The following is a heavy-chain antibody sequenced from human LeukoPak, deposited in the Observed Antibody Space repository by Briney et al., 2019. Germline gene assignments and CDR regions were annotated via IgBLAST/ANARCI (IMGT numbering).Heavy chain of an antibody. CDR2: IIWNSDSI. CDR3: AKDILVGATPYYFDY. J-gene: IGHJ4*02. V-gene: IGHV3-9*01. CDR1: GFTFDDYA. Sequence: GRSLRLSCAASGFTFDDYAMHWVRQAPGKGLEWVSGIIWNSDSIGYADSVKGRFTISRDNAKNSLYLQMNSLRAEDTALYYCAKDILVGATPYYFDYWGQGTLVTVSS. D-gene: IGHD1-26*01.